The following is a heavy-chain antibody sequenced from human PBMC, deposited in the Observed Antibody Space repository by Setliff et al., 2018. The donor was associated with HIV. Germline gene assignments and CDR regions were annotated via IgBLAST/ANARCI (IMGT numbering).Heavy chain of an antibody. CDR3: ARGTLYYDYVWGTPFPFDY. V-gene: IGHV4-59*01. CDR1: GAPLSSYY. D-gene: IGHD3-16*01. CDR2: IYYSGST. J-gene: IGHJ4*02. Sequence: SETLSLTCTVSGAPLSSYYWSWIRQPPGKGLEWIGYIYYSGSTYYNPSLKSRVTISVDTSKNQFSLKLSSVTAADTAVYYCARGTLYYDYVWGTPFPFDYWGQGTLVTVSS.